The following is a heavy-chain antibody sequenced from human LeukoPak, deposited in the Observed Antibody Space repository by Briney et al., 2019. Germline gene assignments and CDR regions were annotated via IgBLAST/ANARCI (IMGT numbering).Heavy chain of an antibody. CDR1: GGYISMYY. CDR2: VDYSGTT. Sequence: PSETLSLTCTAYGGYISMYYRRWVRQPPGKGLELIGDVDYSGTTNYKEKCSVRRRFRISVDTSKNQFSLTLSSLTAADTAVYYSATSDRHLCYFDLWGRGTLVTVSS. CDR3: ATSDRHLCYFDL. V-gene: IGHV4-59*01. J-gene: IGHJ2*01.